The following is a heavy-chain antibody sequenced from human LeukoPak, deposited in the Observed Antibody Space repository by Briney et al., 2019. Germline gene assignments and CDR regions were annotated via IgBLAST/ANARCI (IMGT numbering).Heavy chain of an antibody. Sequence: SETLSLTCTVSSGSITSSYWTWIRQPPGKGLEWIGYISYNGGPTYNPSLKSRVTISLDRSMNQFSLKLPSVTAADTAVYYCARDQLGFDHWGQGALVTLSS. D-gene: IGHD7-27*01. V-gene: IGHV4-59*01. CDR2: ISYNGGP. CDR3: ARDQLGFDH. CDR1: SGSITSSY. J-gene: IGHJ4*02.